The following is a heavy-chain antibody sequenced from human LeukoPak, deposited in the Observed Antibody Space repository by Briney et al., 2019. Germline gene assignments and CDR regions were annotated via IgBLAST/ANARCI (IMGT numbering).Heavy chain of an antibody. CDR1: GYTFTGYY. V-gene: IGHV1-2*02. J-gene: IGHJ4*02. CDR3: ARKADTAMAPYDS. CDR2: INPNSGGT. Sequence: ASVKVSCKASGYTFTGYYMHWVRQAPGQGLEWMGWINPNSGGTNYAQKFQGRVTMTRDTSISTAYMELSRLRSDDTAVYYCARKADTAMAPYDSWGQGTLVTVSS. D-gene: IGHD5-18*01.